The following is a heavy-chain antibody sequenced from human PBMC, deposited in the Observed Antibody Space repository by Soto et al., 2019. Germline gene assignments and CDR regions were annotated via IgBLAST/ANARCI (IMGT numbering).Heavy chain of an antibody. J-gene: IGHJ4*02. CDR1: GYNFTRYG. V-gene: IGHV1-18*01. Sequence: QVQLVQSEAEVRLPGASVKISCKASGYNFTRYGIRWVRQAPGQGLEWMGWISGNNGYTNRAQHLQDIVTLTTDTPTNTAYMELKTLTSDATAVYYCARVEHVSMIRGGWNYYFDYLGQGTLGTVSS. CDR3: ARVEHVSMIRGGWNYYFDY. CDR2: ISGNNGYT. D-gene: IGHD3-16*01.